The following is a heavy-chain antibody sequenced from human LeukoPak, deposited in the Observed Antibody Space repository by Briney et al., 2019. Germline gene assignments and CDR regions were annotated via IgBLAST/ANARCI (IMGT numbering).Heavy chain of an antibody. CDR3: ATLRNYGY. J-gene: IGHJ4*02. CDR1: GFTFSSYA. CDR2: ISYDGSNE. D-gene: IGHD4-11*01. Sequence: GGSLRLSCAASGFTFSSYAMHWVRQAPGKGLEWVAVISYDGSNEYYADSVKGRFTISRDNSKNTLYLQMNSLRAEDTAVYYCATLRNYGYWGQGTLVTVSS. V-gene: IGHV3-30-3*01.